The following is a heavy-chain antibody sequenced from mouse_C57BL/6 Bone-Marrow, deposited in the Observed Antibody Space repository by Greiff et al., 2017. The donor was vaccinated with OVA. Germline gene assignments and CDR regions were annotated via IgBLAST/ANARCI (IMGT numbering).Heavy chain of an antibody. J-gene: IGHJ1*03. CDR3: ADYYGSSYCWYFDV. Sequence: QVQLQQSGAELVRPGTSVKVSCKASGYAFTNYLIEWVKQRPGQGLEWIGVINPGSGGTNYNEKFKGKATLTADKSSSTAYMQLSSLTSEDSAVYFCADYYGSSYCWYFDVWGTGTTVTVSS. CDR1: GYAFTNYL. CDR2: INPGSGGT. V-gene: IGHV1-54*01. D-gene: IGHD1-1*01.